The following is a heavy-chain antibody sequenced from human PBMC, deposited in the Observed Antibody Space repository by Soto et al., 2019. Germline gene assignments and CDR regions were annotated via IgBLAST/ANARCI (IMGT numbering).Heavy chain of an antibody. V-gene: IGHV4-31*11. CDR1: GYSISTGYYY. D-gene: IGHD1-1*01. CDR3: AKTETTRHWFDP. Sequence: TLSLPCAVAGYSISTGYYYWSWIRQLPGKVLEWSGNIYYIGTTSYNPSLKSRVTISIDTSKNQFSLKLRSVVAADTAIYYCAKTETTRHWFDPWGQGTLVTVSS. J-gene: IGHJ5*02. CDR2: IYYIGTT.